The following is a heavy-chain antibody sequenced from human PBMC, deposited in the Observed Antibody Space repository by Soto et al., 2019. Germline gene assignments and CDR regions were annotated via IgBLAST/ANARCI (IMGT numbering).Heavy chain of an antibody. CDR1: GFTFSSYW. D-gene: IGHD6-13*01. CDR2: INSDGSST. V-gene: IGHV3-74*01. CDR3: AREGYSSSWYDY. Sequence: QPGGSLRLSCAASGFTFSSYWMHWVRQAPGKGLVWVSRINSDGSSTSYADSVKGRFTISRDNAKNTLYLQMNSLRAEDTAVYYCAREGYSSSWYDYWGQGTLVTVSS. J-gene: IGHJ4*02.